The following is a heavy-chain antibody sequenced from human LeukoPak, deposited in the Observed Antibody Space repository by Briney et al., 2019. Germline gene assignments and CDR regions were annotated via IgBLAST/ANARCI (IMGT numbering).Heavy chain of an antibody. V-gene: IGHV3-33*06. CDR3: AKGDRDPIRSHYSSSWFYDY. CDR2: IWYDGSNK. Sequence: GGSLRLSCAASGFTFSSYGMHWVRQAPGKGLEWVAVIWYDGSNKYYADSVKGRFTISRDNSKNTLYLQMNSLRAEDTAVYYCAKGDRDPIRSHYSSSWFYDYWGQGTLVTVSS. D-gene: IGHD6-13*01. CDR1: GFTFSSYG. J-gene: IGHJ4*02.